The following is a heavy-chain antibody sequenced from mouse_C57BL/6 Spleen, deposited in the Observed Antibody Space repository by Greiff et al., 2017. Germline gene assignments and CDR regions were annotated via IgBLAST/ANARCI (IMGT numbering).Heavy chain of an antibody. CDR3: ARNRDSNYCFDY. D-gene: IGHD2-5*01. Sequence: VQLVESGPGLVQPSQSLSITCTVSGFSLTSYGVHWVRQSPGKGLEWLGVIWSGGSTDYNAAFISRLSISKDNSKSQVFFKMNSLQADDTAIYYCARNRDSNYCFDYWGQGTTLTVSS. CDR1: GFSLTSYG. CDR2: IWSGGST. V-gene: IGHV2-2*01. J-gene: IGHJ2*01.